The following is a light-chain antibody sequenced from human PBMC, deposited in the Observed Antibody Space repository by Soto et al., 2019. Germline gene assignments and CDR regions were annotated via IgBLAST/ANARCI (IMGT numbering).Light chain of an antibody. Sequence: DIVMTQSPDSLAVSLGERATINCKSSQSVSSSPNNKNNLAWFQQKPGQPPNLLVHSASTRESGVPDRFSGSGSGTDFTLTISSLQTEDVATYYCQQYYSIPWTFGQGTKVEIK. CDR1: QSVSSSPNNKNN. V-gene: IGKV4-1*01. J-gene: IGKJ1*01. CDR3: QQYYSIPWT. CDR2: SAS.